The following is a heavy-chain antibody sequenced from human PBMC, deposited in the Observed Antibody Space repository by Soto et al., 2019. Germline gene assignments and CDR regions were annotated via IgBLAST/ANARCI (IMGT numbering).Heavy chain of an antibody. J-gene: IGHJ5*02. V-gene: IGHV3-23*01. CDR3: AKGTVTSPTGGFDP. D-gene: IGHD4-4*01. Sequence: GGSLRLSCAASGFTFSSDAMSWVRQAPGRGLEWVSAISGGSRGIFYADSVKGRFTISRDNSKNMLYLQMNNLRADDTAVYYCAKGTVTSPTGGFDPWGQGTLVTVSS. CDR2: ISGGSRGI. CDR1: GFTFSSDA.